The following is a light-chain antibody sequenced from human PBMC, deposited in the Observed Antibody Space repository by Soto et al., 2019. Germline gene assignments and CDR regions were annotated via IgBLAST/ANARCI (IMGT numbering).Light chain of an antibody. CDR1: QSVSSSY. CDR2: GAS. V-gene: IGKV3-20*01. CDR3: QQYGSSPRT. Sequence: EIVFTQSPGTLSFSPGERVTLSCRASQSVSSSYLAWYQQKPGQAPRLLIYGASSRATGIPDRFSGSGSGTDFTLTISRLEPEDFAVYYCQQYGSSPRTFGQGTKVDIK. J-gene: IGKJ1*01.